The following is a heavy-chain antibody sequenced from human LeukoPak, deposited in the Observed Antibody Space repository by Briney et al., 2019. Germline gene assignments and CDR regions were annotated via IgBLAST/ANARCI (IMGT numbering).Heavy chain of an antibody. CDR3: ARGTGSYSWLPVWDYYYMDV. J-gene: IGHJ6*03. D-gene: IGHD5-12*01. CDR1: GYTFTSYG. Sequence: ASVKVSCKASGYTFTSYGISWVRQAPGQGLEWMGWISAYNGNTNYAQKLQGRVTMTTDTSTSTAYMELRSLRSDDTAVYYCARGTGSYSWLPVWDYYYMDVWGKGTTVTISS. V-gene: IGHV1-18*01. CDR2: ISAYNGNT.